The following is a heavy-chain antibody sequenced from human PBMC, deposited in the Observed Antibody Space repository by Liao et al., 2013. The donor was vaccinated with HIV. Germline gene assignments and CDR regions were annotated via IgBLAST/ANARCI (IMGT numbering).Heavy chain of an antibody. CDR3: ARGSWVTRNGLDY. D-gene: IGHD1-14*01. Sequence: QVQLQESGPGLVKPSQTLSLTCTVSGDSISGGSYFWTWIRRPAGKGLEWIGRIYTSGYTNFNPSLKSRVTMSVDTSKNQFSLKLSSVTAADTAVYYCARGSWVTRNGLDYWGQGILVTVSS. V-gene: IGHV4-61*02. CDR2: IYTSGYT. CDR1: GDSISGGSYF. J-gene: IGHJ4*02.